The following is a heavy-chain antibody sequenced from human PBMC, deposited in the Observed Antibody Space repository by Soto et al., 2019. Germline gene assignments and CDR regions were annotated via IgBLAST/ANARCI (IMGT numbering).Heavy chain of an antibody. D-gene: IGHD2-8*02. J-gene: IGHJ4*02. CDR2: FSLSGTT. V-gene: IGHV4-4*07. Sequence: SETLSLTCTVSGASITGTSYWSWIRQPAGKGLEWIGRFSLSGTTNYNPSLRSRVTMSADVSKNQFSLRLTSVTTADTALYYCARGMTPPGAPAWYYFDSWGQGTLVTVSS. CDR3: ARGMTPPGAPAWYYFDS. CDR1: GASITGTSY.